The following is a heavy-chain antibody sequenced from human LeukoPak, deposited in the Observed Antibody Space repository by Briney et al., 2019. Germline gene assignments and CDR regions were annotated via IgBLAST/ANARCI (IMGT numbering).Heavy chain of an antibody. V-gene: IGHV3-21*06. CDR2: ISSSSSYI. CDR3: ARDEVAYCSGGSCYSTWFDP. Sequence: PGGSLRLPCAASGFTFSSYSMNWVRQAPGKGLEWVSSISSSSSYIYYADSVKGRFTISRDNAKNSLYLQMNSLRAEDTAVYYCARDEVAYCSGGSCYSTWFDPWGQGTLVTVSS. CDR1: GFTFSSYS. D-gene: IGHD2-15*01. J-gene: IGHJ5*02.